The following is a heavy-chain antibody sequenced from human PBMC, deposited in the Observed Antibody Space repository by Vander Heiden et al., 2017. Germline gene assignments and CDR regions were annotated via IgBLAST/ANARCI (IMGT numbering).Heavy chain of an antibody. Sequence: QVLLQESGPRLVRPSETLSLTCPAPGGSMGNYYWTWLRQAAGKALEWLGRIYTGGSTNYNPSLKSRVTMSVATSKNQFSLKLTAVTAADTAVYYCVGNYYDSRGYYFIDSWGQGTLVTVS. CDR3: VGNYYDSRGYYFIDS. J-gene: IGHJ4*02. V-gene: IGHV4-4*07. CDR1: GGSMGNYY. CDR2: IYTGGST. D-gene: IGHD3-22*01.